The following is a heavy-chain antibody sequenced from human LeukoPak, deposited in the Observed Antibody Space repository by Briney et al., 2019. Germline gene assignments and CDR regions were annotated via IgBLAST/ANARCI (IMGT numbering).Heavy chain of an antibody. D-gene: IGHD3-16*01. CDR1: GYTFTGYY. V-gene: IGHV1-2*02. J-gene: IGHJ4*02. CDR2: INPNSGGT. Sequence: GASVKVSCKASGYTFTGYYMHWVRQAPGQGLEWMGWINPNSGGTNYAQKFQGRVTMTRDTSISTAYMELSRLRSDDTAVYYCARLLSLEGEHYFDYWGQGTLVTVSS. CDR3: ARLLSLEGEHYFDY.